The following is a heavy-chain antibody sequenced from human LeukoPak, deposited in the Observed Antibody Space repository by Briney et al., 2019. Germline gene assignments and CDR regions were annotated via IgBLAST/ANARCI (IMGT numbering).Heavy chain of an antibody. CDR1: GGSISSYY. V-gene: IGHV4-59*01. CDR3: ARLPTQGGYYYFYVDV. J-gene: IGHJ6*03. CDR2: IYYSGST. Sequence: PSETLSLTCTVSGGSISSYYWSWIRQPPGKGLEWIGYIYYSGSTNYNPSLKSRVTISVDTSKNQFSLKLSSVTAADTAVYYCARLPTQGGYYYFYVDVWGKGTTVTVSS.